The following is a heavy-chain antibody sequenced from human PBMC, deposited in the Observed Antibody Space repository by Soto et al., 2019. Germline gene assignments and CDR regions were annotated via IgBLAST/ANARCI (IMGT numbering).Heavy chain of an antibody. CDR3: ARDPQGANYFGSGSYFDF. CDR1: GGTVETYA. Sequence: QVQLVQSGAEVKKPGSSVKVSCKASGGTVETYAISWVRQAPGQGLEWVGGIIPMFDSASHAQKFQDRVTITADTSTNVVYMEMSSLRSDDTAIYFCARDPQGANYFGSGSYFDFWGQGTLVTVSS. CDR2: IIPMFDSA. J-gene: IGHJ4*02. D-gene: IGHD3-10*01. V-gene: IGHV1-69*06.